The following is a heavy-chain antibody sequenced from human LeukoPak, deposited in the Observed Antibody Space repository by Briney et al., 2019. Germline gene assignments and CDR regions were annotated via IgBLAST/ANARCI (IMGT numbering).Heavy chain of an antibody. Sequence: GGSLRLSCAASGFTFSSHSMNWVRQAPGKGLEWVSSISSSSSYIYYADSVKGRFTISRDNAKNSLYLQMNSLRAEDTAVYYCARESPRGYSYGREEFDYWGQGTLVTVSS. J-gene: IGHJ4*02. D-gene: IGHD5-18*01. CDR2: ISSSSSYI. CDR3: ARESPRGYSYGREEFDY. CDR1: GFTFSSHS. V-gene: IGHV3-21*01.